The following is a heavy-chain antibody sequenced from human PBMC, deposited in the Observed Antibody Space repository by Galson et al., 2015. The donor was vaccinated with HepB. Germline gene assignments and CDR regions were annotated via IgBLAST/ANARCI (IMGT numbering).Heavy chain of an antibody. J-gene: IGHJ4*02. CDR3: AKDPNSSSWTYYFDY. CDR1: GFTFSSYG. D-gene: IGHD6-13*01. V-gene: IGHV3-30*18. Sequence: SLRLSCAASGFTFSSYGMHWVRQAPGKGLEWVAVISYDGSNKYYADSVKGRFTISRDNSKNTLYLQMNSLRAEDTAVYYCAKDPNSSSWTYYFDYWGQGTLVTVSS. CDR2: ISYDGSNK.